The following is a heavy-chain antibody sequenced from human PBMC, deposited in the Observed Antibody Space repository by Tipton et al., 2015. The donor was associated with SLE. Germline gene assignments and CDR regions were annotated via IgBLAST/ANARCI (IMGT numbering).Heavy chain of an antibody. CDR2: IYYSGST. CDR1: GGSISSSSYY. V-gene: IGHV4-39*01. CDR3: ASDTSGTYSFDY. Sequence: TLSLTCTVSGGSISSSSYYWGWIRQPPGKGLEWIGSIYYSGSTYYNPSLRSRATISVGTSKNQFSLKLSSVTAADTAVYYCASDTSGTYSFDYWGQGTLVTVSS. D-gene: IGHD1-26*01. J-gene: IGHJ4*02.